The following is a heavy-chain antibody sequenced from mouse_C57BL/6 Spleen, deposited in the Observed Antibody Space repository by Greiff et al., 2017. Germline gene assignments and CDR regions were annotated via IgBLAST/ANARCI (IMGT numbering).Heavy chain of an antibody. CDR1: GYTFTSYW. Sequence: QVQLQQPVAELVRPGSSVKLSCKASGYTFTSYWMHWVKQRPIQGLEWIGNIDPSDSETHYNQKFKDKATLTVDKSSSTAYMQLSSRTSEDSAVYYCAREDGNYYYARDYWGQGTSVTVSS. D-gene: IGHD2-1*01. CDR3: AREDGNYYYARDY. CDR2: IDPSDSET. V-gene: IGHV1-52*01. J-gene: IGHJ4*01.